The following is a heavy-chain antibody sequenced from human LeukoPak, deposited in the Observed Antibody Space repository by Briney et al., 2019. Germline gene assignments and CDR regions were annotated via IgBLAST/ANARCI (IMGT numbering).Heavy chain of an antibody. Sequence: ASVKVSCKASGYTFTGYYMHWVRQAPGQGLEWMGWINPNSGGTNYAQKFQGRVTMTRDTSISTAYMELSRLRSDDTAAYYCARAEDGSGSFNWFDPWGQGTLVTVSS. CDR2: INPNSGGT. CDR3: ARAEDGSGSFNWFDP. V-gene: IGHV1-2*02. J-gene: IGHJ5*02. CDR1: GYTFTGYY. D-gene: IGHD3-10*01.